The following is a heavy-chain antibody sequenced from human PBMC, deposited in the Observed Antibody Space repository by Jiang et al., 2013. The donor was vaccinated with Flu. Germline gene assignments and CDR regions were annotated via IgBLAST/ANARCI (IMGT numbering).Heavy chain of an antibody. Sequence: SLTCTVSGGSISSSSYYWGWIRQPPGKGLEWIGSIYYSGSTYYNPSLKSRVTISVDTSKNQFSLKLSSVTAADTAVYYCARLDRDSSGWHLFDYWGQGTLVTVSS. V-gene: IGHV4-39*01. CDR3: ARLDRDSSGWHLFDY. CDR1: GGSISSSSYY. D-gene: IGHD6-19*01. J-gene: IGHJ4*02. CDR2: IYYSGST.